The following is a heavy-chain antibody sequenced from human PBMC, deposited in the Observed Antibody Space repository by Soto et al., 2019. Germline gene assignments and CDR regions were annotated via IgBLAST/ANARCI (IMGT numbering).Heavy chain of an antibody. V-gene: IGHV4-34*01. Sequence: PSETLSLTCDVHGDSLSGYAWSWIRQPPGKGLEWIGEITFRGVTNYHPSLKSRVSMSVDTSKNRISLNVSSVTAADTAVYYCARGFQAWIQLWLPQGNWFDPWGQGTLVTVSS. CDR1: GDSLSGYA. D-gene: IGHD5-18*01. CDR3: ARGFQAWIQLWLPQGNWFDP. CDR2: ITFRGVT. J-gene: IGHJ5*02.